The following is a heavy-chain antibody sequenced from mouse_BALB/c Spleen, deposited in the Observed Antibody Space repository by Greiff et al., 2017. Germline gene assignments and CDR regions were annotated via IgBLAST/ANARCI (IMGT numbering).Heavy chain of an antibody. CDR2: IYWDDDK. CDR1: GFSLSTSGMG. V-gene: IGHV8-12*01. CDR3: ARRPSYYFDY. J-gene: IGHJ2*01. Sequence: QVTLKVSGPGILQPSQTLSLTCSFSGFSLSTSGMGVSWIRQPSGKGLEWLAHIYWDDDKRYNPSLKSRLTISKDTSRNQVFLKITSVDTADTATYYCARRPSYYFDYWGQGTTLTVSS.